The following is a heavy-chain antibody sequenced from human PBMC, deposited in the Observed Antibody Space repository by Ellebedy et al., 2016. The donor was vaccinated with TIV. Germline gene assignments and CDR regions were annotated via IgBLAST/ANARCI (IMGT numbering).Heavy chain of an antibody. Sequence: SETLSLTCTVSGGSVSSGSYYWSWIRQPPGKELEWIGYIYYSGNTNYNPSLKSRVTISIDTSKNQFSLKLISVTAADTAVYYCARQGPRGYSYDAFDIWGQGTVVTVSS. D-gene: IGHD2-15*01. CDR2: IYYSGNT. CDR1: GGSVSSGSYY. J-gene: IGHJ3*02. CDR3: ARQGPRGYSYDAFDI. V-gene: IGHV4-61*01.